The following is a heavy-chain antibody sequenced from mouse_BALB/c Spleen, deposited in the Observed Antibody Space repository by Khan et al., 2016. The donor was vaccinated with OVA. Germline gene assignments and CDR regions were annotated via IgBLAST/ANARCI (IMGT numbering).Heavy chain of an antibody. D-gene: IGHD4-1*01. Sequence: EVQLVESGGDLVKPGGSLKLSCAASGFIFSSYSMSWVHQTPDKRLEWVATISSGGDYTYYPDNVKGRFTISRDNAKNTLYLQMNSLKSEDTAMYYCASHLTGSFAYWGQGTLVTVSA. CDR3: ASHLTGSFAY. CDR1: GFIFSSYS. V-gene: IGHV5-6*01. CDR2: ISSGGDYT. J-gene: IGHJ3*01.